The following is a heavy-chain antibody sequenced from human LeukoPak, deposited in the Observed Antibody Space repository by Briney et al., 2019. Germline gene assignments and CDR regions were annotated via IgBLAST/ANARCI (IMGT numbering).Heavy chain of an antibody. V-gene: IGHV1-69*06. Sequence: RASVKVSCKASGGTFSSYAISWVRQAPGQGLEWMGGIIPIFGTANYAQKFQGRVTMTEDTSTDTAYMELSSLRSEDTAVYYCATVSNPYYYYGMDVWGQGTTVTVSS. CDR1: GGTFSSYA. J-gene: IGHJ6*02. CDR3: ATVSNPYYYYGMDV. D-gene: IGHD4-11*01. CDR2: IIPIFGTA.